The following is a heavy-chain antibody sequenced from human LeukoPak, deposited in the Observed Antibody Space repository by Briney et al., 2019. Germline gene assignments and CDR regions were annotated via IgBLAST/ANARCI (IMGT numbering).Heavy chain of an antibody. CDR2: ISAYNGNT. D-gene: IGHD3-9*01. CDR1: GYTFTSYG. Sequence: GASVKVSCKASGYTFTSYGISWVRQAPGQGLEWMGWISAYNGNTNYAQKLQGRVTMTTDTSTSTAYMKLRSLRSDDTAVYYCARSGGYYDILTGYYYFDYWGQGTLVTVSS. V-gene: IGHV1-18*04. J-gene: IGHJ4*02. CDR3: ARSGGYYDILTGYYYFDY.